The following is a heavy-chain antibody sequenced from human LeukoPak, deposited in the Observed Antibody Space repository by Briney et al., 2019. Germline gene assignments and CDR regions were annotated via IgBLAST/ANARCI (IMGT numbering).Heavy chain of an antibody. CDR1: GGSISSYH. CDR2: IYYSGST. D-gene: IGHD3-22*01. J-gene: IGHJ3*02. CDR3: ARDLRYYYDSSGYPNDAFDI. V-gene: IGHV4-59*12. Sequence: SETLSLTCTVSGGSISSYHWSWIRQPPGKGLECIGYIYYSGSTYYNPSLKSRVTISVDTSKNQFSLKLSSVTAADTAVYYCARDLRYYYDSSGYPNDAFDIWGQGTMVTVSS.